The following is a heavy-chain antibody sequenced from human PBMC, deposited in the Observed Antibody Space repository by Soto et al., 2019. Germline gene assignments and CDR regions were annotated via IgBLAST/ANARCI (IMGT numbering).Heavy chain of an antibody. CDR3: ARDGGFYDFWSGYQPPPRNLDY. CDR1: GYTFTSYG. CDR2: ISAYNGNT. V-gene: IGHV1-18*01. D-gene: IGHD3-3*01. J-gene: IGHJ4*02. Sequence: GASVKVSCKASGYTFTSYGISWVRQAPGQGLEWMGWISAYNGNTNYAQKLQGRVTMTTDTSTSTAYMELRSLRSDDTAVYYCARDGGFYDFWSGYQPPPRNLDYWGQGTLVTVSS.